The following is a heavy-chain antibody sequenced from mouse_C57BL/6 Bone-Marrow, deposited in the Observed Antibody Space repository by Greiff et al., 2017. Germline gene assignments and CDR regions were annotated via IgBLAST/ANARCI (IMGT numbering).Heavy chain of an antibody. CDR1: GYTFTSYW. V-gene: IGHV1-69*01. CDR3: ARRESYGSSFYYAMDY. Sequence: QVQLQQPGAELVMPGASVKLSCKASGYTFTSYWMHWVKQRPGQGLEWIGEIDPSDSYTNYNQKFKGKSTLTVDKSSSTAYMQRSSLTSEDSAVYDCARRESYGSSFYYAMDYWGQGTSVTVSS. D-gene: IGHD1-1*01. CDR2: IDPSDSYT. J-gene: IGHJ4*01.